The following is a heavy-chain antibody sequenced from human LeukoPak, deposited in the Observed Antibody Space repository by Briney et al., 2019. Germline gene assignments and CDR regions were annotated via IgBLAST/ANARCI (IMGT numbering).Heavy chain of an antibody. V-gene: IGHV4-4*02. CDR2: IYQSGRT. J-gene: IGHJ4*02. CDR3: ARRLGSSSTGFDY. Sequence: SETPSLTCDVSGVSISHSQWWSWVRQPPGKGLEWIGEIYQSGRTNYNPSLKSRVTMSVDKSKNQFSLKLSSVTAADTAVYYCARRLGSSSTGFDYWGQGTQVTVSS. CDR1: GVSISHSQW. D-gene: IGHD2-2*01.